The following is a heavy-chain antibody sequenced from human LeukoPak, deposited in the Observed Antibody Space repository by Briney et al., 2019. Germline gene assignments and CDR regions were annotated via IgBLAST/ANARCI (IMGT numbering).Heavy chain of an antibody. Sequence: GASVKVSCKASGYTFTSYDINWVRQAAGKGVEWMGWMNPNSGNTVYAQKFEGRVNMNRNTYISTAYIEVSRLRYEDTAVYYCARGHRVEYDFWSGRTLGKYYMDVWGKGTTVTVSS. CDR2: MNPNSGNT. V-gene: IGHV1-8*01. CDR1: GYTFTSYD. D-gene: IGHD3-3*01. CDR3: ARGHRVEYDFWSGRTLGKYYMDV. J-gene: IGHJ6*03.